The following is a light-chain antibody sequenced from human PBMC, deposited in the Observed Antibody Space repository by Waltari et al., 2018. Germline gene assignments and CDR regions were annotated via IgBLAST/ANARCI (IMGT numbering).Light chain of an antibody. Sequence: EIVMTQSPDTLSVSPGDRATLSCRASQNVNRHLAWYQKKRGQAPRLLISGASARAAGIPPRFSGGGSGTEFTLTISSLQSEDFAVYYCQHYNNWPRTFGQGTKVEIK. V-gene: IGKV3-15*01. J-gene: IGKJ1*01. CDR3: QHYNNWPRT. CDR1: QNVNRH. CDR2: GAS.